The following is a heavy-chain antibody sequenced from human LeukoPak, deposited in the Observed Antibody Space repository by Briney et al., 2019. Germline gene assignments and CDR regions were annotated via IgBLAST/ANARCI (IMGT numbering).Heavy chain of an antibody. CDR1: GYIFTTYY. V-gene: IGHV1-2*02. J-gene: IGHJ6*03. Sequence: GASVKVSCKASGYIFTTYYMHWVRQAPGQGLEWMGWINPNSGGTNYAQKFQGRVTMTRDMSTSTVYMELSSLRSEDTAVYYCARGLASYMDVWGKGTTVTVSS. D-gene: IGHD2-21*01. CDR3: ARGLASYMDV. CDR2: INPNSGGT.